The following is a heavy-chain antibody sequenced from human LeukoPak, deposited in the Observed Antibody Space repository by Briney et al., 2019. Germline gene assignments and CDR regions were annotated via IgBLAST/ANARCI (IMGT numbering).Heavy chain of an antibody. CDR2: VYYSGST. V-gene: IGHV4-31*03. Sequence: TLSLTCTVSGGSISTGGYYWSWIRQHPGKGLEWIGNVYYSGSTYYSPSLKSRVTMSVDTSKNQFSLTLISVTAADTAVYFCARAAPNYYDSSGSLRNPYFDYWGQGTLVTVSS. CDR1: GGSISTGGYY. CDR3: ARAAPNYYDSSGSLRNPYFDY. D-gene: IGHD3-22*01. J-gene: IGHJ4*02.